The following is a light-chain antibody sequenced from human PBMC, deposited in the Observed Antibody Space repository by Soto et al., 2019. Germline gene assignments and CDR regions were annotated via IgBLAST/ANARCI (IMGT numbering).Light chain of an antibody. Sequence: QSALTQPPSASGSPGQSVTISCTGTSSDVGGYKYVSWYQQYPGKAPKLMIYAVNKRPSGVPDRFSGSKSGNTASLNVSGLQAEDEADYYCSSYAGSNNYVFGTGTKLTVL. CDR1: SSDVGGYKY. CDR3: SSYAGSNNYV. V-gene: IGLV2-8*01. CDR2: AVN. J-gene: IGLJ1*01.